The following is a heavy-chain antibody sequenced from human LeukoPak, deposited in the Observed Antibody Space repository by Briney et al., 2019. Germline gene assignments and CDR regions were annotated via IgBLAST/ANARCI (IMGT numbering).Heavy chain of an antibody. CDR1: GGSITSGGHY. V-gene: IGHV4-31*03. J-gene: IGHJ4*02. CDR2: INYSGST. D-gene: IGHD1-1*01. CDR3: ARWVHKLAHFDY. Sequence: SETLSLTCTVSGGSITSGGHYWSWIRQHPGKGLEWIGYINYSGSTNYNPSLKSRVTMSVDTSKNQFSLQLNSVTPEDTAVYYCARWVHKLAHFDYWGQGTLVTVSS.